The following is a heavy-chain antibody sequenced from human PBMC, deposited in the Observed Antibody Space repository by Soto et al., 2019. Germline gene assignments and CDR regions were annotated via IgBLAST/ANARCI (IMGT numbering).Heavy chain of an antibody. CDR2: INPDGSAK. V-gene: IGHV3-7*03. CDR3: ARDPGWGAFDS. J-gene: IGHJ4*02. Sequence: EVQLVESGGGLVQPGGSLRLSCSASGFTFSTYWMNWVRQAPGVELEEVAMINPDGSAKFYVDSVKGRFTISRDNAKNSLFLQMNGLRAEDTAIYYCARDPGWGAFDSWGQGTLVTVSS. D-gene: IGHD1-26*01. CDR1: GFTFSTYW.